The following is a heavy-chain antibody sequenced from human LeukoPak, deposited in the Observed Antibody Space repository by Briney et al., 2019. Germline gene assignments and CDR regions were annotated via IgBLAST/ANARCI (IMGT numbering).Heavy chain of an antibody. CDR3: ARVGGYSSKDAFDI. J-gene: IGHJ3*02. CDR1: GFSISTNDYH. V-gene: IGHV4-61*08. Sequence: SETLSLTCTVSGFSISTNDYHWGWIRQPPGKGLEWIGYIYYSGSTNYNPSLKSRVTISVDTSKNQFSLKLSSVTAADTAVYYCARVGGYSSKDAFDIWGQGTMVTVSS. CDR2: IYYSGST. D-gene: IGHD6-13*01.